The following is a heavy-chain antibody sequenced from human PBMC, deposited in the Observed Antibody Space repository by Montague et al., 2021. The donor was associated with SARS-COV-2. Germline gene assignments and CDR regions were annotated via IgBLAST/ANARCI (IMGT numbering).Heavy chain of an antibody. CDR3: ARVGIVVVPAAIVTLSCYYYMDV. J-gene: IGHJ6*03. V-gene: IGHV4-31*03. CDR1: GGSISSGGYY. D-gene: IGHD2-2*02. CDR2: IYYSGST. Sequence: TLSLTCTVSGGSISSGGYYWSWIRQHPGKGLEWIGYIYYSGSTYYNPSLKSRVTISVDTSKNQFSLKLSSVTAADTAVYYCARVGIVVVPAAIVTLSCYYYMDVWGKGTTVTVSS.